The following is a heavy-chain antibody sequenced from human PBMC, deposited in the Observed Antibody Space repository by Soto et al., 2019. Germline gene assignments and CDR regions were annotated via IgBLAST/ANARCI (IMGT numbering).Heavy chain of an antibody. V-gene: IGHV4-59*12. J-gene: IGHJ4*02. D-gene: IGHD4-17*01. CDR2: IYYSGST. CDR3: AREMTTVTTFDY. Sequence: PSETLSLTCTVSGGPISSYYWSWIRQPPGKGLEWIGYIYYSGSTNYNPSLKSRVTISVDTSKNQFSLKLSSVTAADTAVYYCAREMTTVTTFDYWGQGTLVT. CDR1: GGPISSYY.